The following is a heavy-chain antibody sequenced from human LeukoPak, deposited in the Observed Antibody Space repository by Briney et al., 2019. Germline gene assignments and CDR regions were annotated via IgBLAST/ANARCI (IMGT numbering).Heavy chain of an antibody. V-gene: IGHV1-18*01. CDR2: ISAYTGNS. CDR1: GYTFSIYG. J-gene: IGHJ4*02. CDR3: AREEYCSSTSCYAIDY. D-gene: IGHD2-2*01. Sequence: ASVKVSRKASGYTFSIYGITWVRQAPGQGLEWMGWISAYTGNSNYAQKFQDRVTMTTDTSTSTAYMELRSLRSEDTAVYYCAREEYCSSTSCYAIDYWGQGTLVTVSS.